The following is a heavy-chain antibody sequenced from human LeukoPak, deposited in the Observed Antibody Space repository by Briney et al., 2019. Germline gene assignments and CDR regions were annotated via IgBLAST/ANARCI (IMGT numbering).Heavy chain of an antibody. D-gene: IGHD2/OR15-2a*01. Sequence: ATVKLSFKSSGNTFSYFYIHWVRQTPAKGLEWMGRVDREDGESVYAEKWRGRVTMTADPSTDTGHMELSSLTFDDTAVYYCATSIGAFFPDKWGQGTLVTVSS. J-gene: IGHJ4*02. CDR2: VDREDGES. CDR1: GNTFSYFY. CDR3: ATSIGAFFPDK. V-gene: IGHV1-69-2*01.